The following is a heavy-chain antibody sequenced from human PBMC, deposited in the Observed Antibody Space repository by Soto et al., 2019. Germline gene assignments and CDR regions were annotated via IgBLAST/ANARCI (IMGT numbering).Heavy chain of an antibody. CDR1: GGSISSSSYY. CDR3: ARYIVVVPAAIQGGWFDP. J-gene: IGHJ5*02. Sequence: QPQLQESGPGLVKPSETLSLTCTVSGGSISSSSYYWGWIRQPPGKGLEWIGSIYYSGSTYYNPSLKSRVTISVDTSKNQFSLKLSSVTAADTAVYYCARYIVVVPAAIQGGWFDPWGQGTLVTVSS. CDR2: IYYSGST. V-gene: IGHV4-39*01. D-gene: IGHD2-2*01.